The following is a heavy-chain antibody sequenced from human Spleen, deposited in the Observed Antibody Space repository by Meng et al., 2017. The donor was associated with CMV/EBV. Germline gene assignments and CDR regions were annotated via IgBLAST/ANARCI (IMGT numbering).Heavy chain of an antibody. D-gene: IGHD4-11*01. Sequence: GESLKISCAASGFSFSSHAIHWVRQAPGKGLEWVAVISFHGSNKNYADSVKGRFTISRDNSKNTLYLQMNSLRAEDTAIYYCARVKATAVNNDAFDIWGQGTMVTVSS. J-gene: IGHJ3*02. CDR3: ARVKATAVNNDAFDI. CDR1: GFSFSSHA. CDR2: ISFHGSNK. V-gene: IGHV3-30*04.